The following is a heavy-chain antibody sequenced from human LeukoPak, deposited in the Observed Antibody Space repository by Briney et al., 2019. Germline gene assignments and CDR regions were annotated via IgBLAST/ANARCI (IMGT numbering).Heavy chain of an antibody. Sequence: RSGGSLRLSCAASGFTFSNHGMNWVRQAPGKGLEWLSGVSPPGGGTYYADSVKGRFTISRDDSKNTLSLQMNSLRVEDTAVYYCARDLAWGAFDYWGQGTLVTVSS. D-gene: IGHD7-27*01. CDR2: VSPPGGGT. J-gene: IGHJ4*02. CDR1: GFTFSNHG. CDR3: ARDLAWGAFDY. V-gene: IGHV3-23*01.